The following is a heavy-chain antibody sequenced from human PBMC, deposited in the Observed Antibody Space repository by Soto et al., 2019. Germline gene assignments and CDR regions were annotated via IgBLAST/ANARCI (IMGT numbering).Heavy chain of an antibody. CDR1: GFTFSSYG. J-gene: IGHJ6*03. V-gene: IGHV3-33*06. CDR2: IWYDGSNK. D-gene: IGHD2-2*01. Sequence: GGSLRLSCAPSGFTFSSYGMHWARQAPGKGLEWVAVIWYDGSNKVYADSVKGRFTISRDNSNNTVFLQMNSLRAEDTAVYYCAKDKRCSGTSCYEVYYYMDVGGKGTTVTVSS. CDR3: AKDKRCSGTSCYEVYYYMDV.